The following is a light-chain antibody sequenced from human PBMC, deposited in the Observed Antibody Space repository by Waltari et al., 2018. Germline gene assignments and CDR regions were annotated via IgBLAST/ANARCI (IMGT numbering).Light chain of an antibody. Sequence: QSGLTQPASVSGSPGQSITISCTGTSSDVGNYNLVSWYQQYPGKAPKLMVYELTKRTSGVSDRFSGSKSGNTASLTIYGLQSEDEADYYCCSYAGLGIYVFGTGTKVTVL. CDR1: SSDVGNYNL. CDR2: ELT. CDR3: CSYAGLGIYV. V-gene: IGLV2-23*02. J-gene: IGLJ1*01.